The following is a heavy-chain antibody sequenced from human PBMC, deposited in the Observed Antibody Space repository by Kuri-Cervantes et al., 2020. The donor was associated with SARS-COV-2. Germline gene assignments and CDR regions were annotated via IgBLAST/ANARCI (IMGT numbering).Heavy chain of an antibody. V-gene: IGHV3-7*01. CDR1: GFTFSDYY. J-gene: IGHJ4*02. CDR3: AKDHGYSYGSDFDY. Sequence: GESLKISCAASGFTFSDYYMSWIRQAPGKGLEWVAFIRYDGSEKYYVDSVKGRFTISRDNAKNSLYLQMNSLRAEDTAVYYCAKDHGYSYGSDFDYWGQGTLVTVSS. D-gene: IGHD5-18*01. CDR2: IRYDGSEK.